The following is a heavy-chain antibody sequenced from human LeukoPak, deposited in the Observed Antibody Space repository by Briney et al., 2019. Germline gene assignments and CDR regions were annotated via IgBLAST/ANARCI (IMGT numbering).Heavy chain of an antibody. D-gene: IGHD2-2*01. CDR1: GGSISSYY. J-gene: IGHJ5*02. CDR2: IYYSGST. CDR3: ARAERHCSSTSCLNWFDP. V-gene: IGHV4-59*01. Sequence: SETLSLTCTVSGGSISSYYRSWIRQPPGKGLEWIGYIYYSGSTNYNPSLKSRVTISVDTSKNQFSLKLSSVTAADTAVYYCARAERHCSSTSCLNWFDPWGQGTLVTVSS.